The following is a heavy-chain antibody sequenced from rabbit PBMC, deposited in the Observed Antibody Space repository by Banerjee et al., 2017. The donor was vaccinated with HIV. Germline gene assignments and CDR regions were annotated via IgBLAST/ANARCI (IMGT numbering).Heavy chain of an antibody. V-gene: IGHV1S40*01. CDR1: GFSFSSGYY. J-gene: IGHJ4*01. CDR2: IYAGSSGST. D-gene: IGHD4-1*01. Sequence: QSLEESGGDLVKPGASLTLTCTASGFSFSSGYYMCWVRPAPGKGLEWIACIYAGSSGSTHSASWAKGRFTNSKAAATTVTLQMSSLTAADTATYFCARDLAGVTGWNFGLWGPGTLVTVS. CDR3: ARDLAGVTGWNFGL.